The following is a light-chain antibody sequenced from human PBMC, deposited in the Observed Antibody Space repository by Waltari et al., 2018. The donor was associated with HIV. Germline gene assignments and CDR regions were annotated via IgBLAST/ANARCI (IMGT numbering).Light chain of an antibody. CDR2: DAS. V-gene: IGKV1-33*01. Sequence: DIQMTQSPSSLSASVGARVTITCQASQDISNCLNWYQQKPGKAPKLLIYDASNLHTGVPSRFSGSGSGTDFTFTISSLQPEDIATYYCQQYDNPLITFGQGTRLEI. J-gene: IGKJ5*01. CDR3: QQYDNPLIT. CDR1: QDISNC.